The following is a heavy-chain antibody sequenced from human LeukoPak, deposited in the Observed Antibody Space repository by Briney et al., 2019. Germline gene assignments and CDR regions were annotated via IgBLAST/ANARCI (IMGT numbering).Heavy chain of an antibody. CDR2: IYYSGST. Sequence: SETLSLTCTVSGGSISSYYWSWIRQPPGKGLEGIGYIYYSGSTNYNPSLKSRVTISVDTSKNQFSLKLSSVTAADTAVYYCAREYSSSSRWFDPWGQGTLVTVSS. J-gene: IGHJ5*02. CDR1: GGSISSYY. V-gene: IGHV4-59*01. CDR3: AREYSSSSRWFDP. D-gene: IGHD6-6*01.